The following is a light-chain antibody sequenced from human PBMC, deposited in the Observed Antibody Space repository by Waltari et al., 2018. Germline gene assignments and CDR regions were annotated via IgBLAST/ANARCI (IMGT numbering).Light chain of an antibody. V-gene: IGKV3-20*01. Sequence: EHVLTQSPVTLSLAPGEGATRSCRASQSVPRTLAWYQQKPGQAPRLLIYDASIRATGIPDRFSGSGSGTDFSLTISRLEPEDFAVYYCQKYGTRPATFGQGTKVEIK. J-gene: IGKJ1*01. CDR3: QKYGTRPAT. CDR2: DAS. CDR1: QSVPRT.